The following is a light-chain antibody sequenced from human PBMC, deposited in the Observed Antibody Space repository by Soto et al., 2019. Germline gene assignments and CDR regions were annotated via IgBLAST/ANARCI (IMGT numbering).Light chain of an antibody. J-gene: IGLJ2*01. CDR2: KNN. CDR3: APWSDSPSGPV. CDR1: NSNIGNNY. Sequence: QSVLTQPPSVSGTPGQRVTISCSGSNSNIGNNYVHWYQQLPGTAPKLLIYKNNQRPSGVPDRFSGSKSGTSASLAISGLRSEDEADYYCAPWSDSPSGPVFGGGTKLTVL. V-gene: IGLV1-47*01.